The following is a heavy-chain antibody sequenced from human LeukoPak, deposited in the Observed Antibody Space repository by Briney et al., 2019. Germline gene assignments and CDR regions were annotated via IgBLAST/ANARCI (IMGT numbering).Heavy chain of an antibody. CDR2: ISYDGSNK. J-gene: IGHJ4*02. Sequence: GRSLRLSCAASGFTFSSYAMHWVRQAPGKGLEWVAVISYDGSNKYYADSVKGRFTISRDNSKNTLYLQMNSLRAEDTAVYYCARDPIWFGESPKYYFDYWGQGTLVTVSS. CDR1: GFTFSSYA. D-gene: IGHD3-10*01. CDR3: ARDPIWFGESPKYYFDY. V-gene: IGHV3-30*04.